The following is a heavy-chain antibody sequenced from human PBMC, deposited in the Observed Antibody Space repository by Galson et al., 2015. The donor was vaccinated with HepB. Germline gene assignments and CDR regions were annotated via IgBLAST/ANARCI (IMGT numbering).Heavy chain of an antibody. CDR1: GFTFSSYA. J-gene: IGHJ4*02. CDR2: ISYDGSNK. D-gene: IGHD2-21*02. Sequence: SLRLSCAASGFTFSSYAMHWVRQAPGKGLEWVAVISYDGSNKYYADSVKGRFTISRDNSKNTLYLQMNSLRAEDTAVYYCARDLAYCGGDCYPDYWGQGTLVTVSS. CDR3: ARDLAYCGGDCYPDY. V-gene: IGHV3-30-3*01.